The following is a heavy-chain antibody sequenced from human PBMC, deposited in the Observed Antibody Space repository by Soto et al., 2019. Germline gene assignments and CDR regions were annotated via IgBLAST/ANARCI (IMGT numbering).Heavy chain of an antibody. D-gene: IGHD2-15*01. CDR3: ARHGSRYCSGGSCYPERHNWFDP. CDR2: IYYSGST. Sequence: SETLSLTCAVSGGSIGSGGYSWSWIRQPPGKGLEWIGYIYYSGSTYYNPALKSRVTISVDTSKNQFSLKLSSVTAADTAVYYCARHGSRYCSGGSCYPERHNWFDPWGQGTLLTVSS. CDR1: GGSIGSGGYS. J-gene: IGHJ5*02. V-gene: IGHV4-30-2*03.